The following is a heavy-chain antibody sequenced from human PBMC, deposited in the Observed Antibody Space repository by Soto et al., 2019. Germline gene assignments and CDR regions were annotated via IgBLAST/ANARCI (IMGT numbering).Heavy chain of an antibody. CDR1: GGTFSSYT. D-gene: IGHD2-2*01. CDR2: IIPILGIA. J-gene: IGHJ4*01. Sequence: SVKXSCKASGGTFSSYTISWVRQAPGQGLEWMGRIIPILGIANYAQKFQGRVTITADKSTSTAYMELSSLRSEDTAVYYCARCPLYCSXTSCYEDTAADYWG. V-gene: IGHV1-69*02. CDR3: ARCPLYCSXTSCYEDTAADY.